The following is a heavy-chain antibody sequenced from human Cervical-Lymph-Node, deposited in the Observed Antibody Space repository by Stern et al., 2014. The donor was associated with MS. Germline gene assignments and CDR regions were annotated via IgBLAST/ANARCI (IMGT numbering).Heavy chain of an antibody. J-gene: IGHJ4*02. CDR1: GFTFSIYA. D-gene: IGHD6-19*01. Sequence: EVQLVESGEGVVQPGGSLRLSCSASGFTFSIYALHWVRQAPGKGLEYLSAINSNGGATYYADSVQGRFTISRDNSKNTLYLQMDGLRPEDTAVYYCARGPSSGWYYFDSWGQGTLVMVSS. CDR3: ARGPSSGWYYFDS. V-gene: IGHV3-64*02. CDR2: INSNGGAT.